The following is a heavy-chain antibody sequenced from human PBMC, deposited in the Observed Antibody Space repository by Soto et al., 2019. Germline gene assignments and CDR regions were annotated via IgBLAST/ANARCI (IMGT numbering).Heavy chain of an antibody. CDR2: IIPVFGTA. D-gene: IGHD6-13*01. CDR3: ARETPSAAAAYYYYGLDV. J-gene: IGHJ6*02. Sequence: QVQLVQSGAEVKKAGSSVKVSCKVSGGTFRSYFINWVRQAPGQGLEWVGGIIPVFGTASYAEKFQGRVTITADESTSTAYMELSRLRSDDTAVYYCARETPSAAAAYYYYGLDVWGQGTTVTVPS. V-gene: IGHV1-69*01. CDR1: GGTFRSYF.